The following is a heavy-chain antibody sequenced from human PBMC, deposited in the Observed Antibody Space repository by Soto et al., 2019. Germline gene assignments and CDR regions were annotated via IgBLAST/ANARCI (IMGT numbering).Heavy chain of an antibody. CDR1: GFTFSSYG. J-gene: IGHJ6*03. Sequence: GGSLRLSCAASGFTFSSYGMHWVRQAPGKGLEWVAVISYDGSNKYYADSVKGRFTISRDNSKNTLYLQMNSLRAEDTAVYYCAKDKIPSGYYYMDVWGKGTTVTVSS. CDR3: AKDKIPSGYYYMDV. CDR2: ISYDGSNK. V-gene: IGHV3-30*18.